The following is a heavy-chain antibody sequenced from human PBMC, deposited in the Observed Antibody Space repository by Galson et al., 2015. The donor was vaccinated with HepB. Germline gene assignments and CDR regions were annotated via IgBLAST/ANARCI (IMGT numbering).Heavy chain of an antibody. Sequence: SVKVSCKASGGTFSSYTIGWVRQAPGQGLEWMGRIIPILGIANYAQKFQGRVTITADKSTSTAYMELSSLRSEDTAVYYCARDRLADGSYYLGIDYWGQGTLVTVSS. J-gene: IGHJ4*02. V-gene: IGHV1-69*04. CDR3: ARDRLADGSYYLGIDY. D-gene: IGHD1-26*01. CDR1: GGTFSSYT. CDR2: IIPILGIA.